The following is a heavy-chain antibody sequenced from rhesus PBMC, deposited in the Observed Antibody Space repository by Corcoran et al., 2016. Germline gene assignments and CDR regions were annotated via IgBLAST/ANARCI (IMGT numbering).Heavy chain of an antibody. CDR1: GFTFGDFA. V-gene: IGHV3-183*02. J-gene: IGHJ1*01. D-gene: IGHD1-26*01. CDR2: ITYTGKTA. Sequence: EVQLVESGGGLVQPGGSLRLSCAASGFTFGDFAMHWVRPAPGEGVGGVSSITYTGKTAYYADSVKGRFTVSRDNAKNSLSLQMSSLKAEDTAVYYCTNSGPKTGTSTNRYFEFWGQGALVTVSS. CDR3: TNSGPKTGTSTNRYFEF.